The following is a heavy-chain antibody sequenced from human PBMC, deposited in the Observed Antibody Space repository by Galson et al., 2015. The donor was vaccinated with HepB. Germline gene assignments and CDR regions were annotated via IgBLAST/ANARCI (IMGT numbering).Heavy chain of an antibody. J-gene: IGHJ5*01. V-gene: IGHV1-69*10. CDR2: ISPILGIP. Sequence: SVKVSCKASGDSFSIYAMSWVRQAPGQGLEWMGGISPILGIPNYAQKFQDRVIITADKSTGTAFMELSSLRSEDTAVYYCARADDFWSGYRDAGTSRWFDSWGQGTLVIVSS. CDR3: ARADDFWSGYRDAGTSRWFDS. CDR1: GDSFSIYA. D-gene: IGHD3-3*01.